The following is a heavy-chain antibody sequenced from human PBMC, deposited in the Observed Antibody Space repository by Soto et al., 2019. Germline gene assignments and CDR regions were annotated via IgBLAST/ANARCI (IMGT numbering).Heavy chain of an antibody. CDR1: GYTFTSYG. J-gene: IGHJ5*02. Sequence: ASVKVSCKASGYTFTSYGISWVRQAPGQGLEWMGWISAYNGNTNYAQKLQGRVTMTTDTSTSTAYMELRSLRSDDTAVYYCARRYYDSSGYYYAVNWFDPWGQGTLVTVSS. CDR3: ARRYYDSSGYYYAVNWFDP. V-gene: IGHV1-18*01. CDR2: ISAYNGNT. D-gene: IGHD3-22*01.